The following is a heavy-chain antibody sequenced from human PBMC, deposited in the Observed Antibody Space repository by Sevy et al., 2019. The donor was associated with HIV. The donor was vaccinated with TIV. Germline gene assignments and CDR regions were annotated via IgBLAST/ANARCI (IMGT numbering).Heavy chain of an antibody. D-gene: IGHD2-21*02. CDR1: GFTFTLYA. CDR3: ARVAFEYCTDDCYHRFDY. CDR2: ISYSGTNK. J-gene: IGHJ4*02. V-gene: IGHV3-30-3*01. Sequence: GGSLRLSCAASGFTFTLYAIHWVRQAPGKGLEWVALISYSGTNKYYADSVMGRFTISRDDSKKTAYLQMNNLRTDDTAVYYCARVAFEYCTDDCYHRFDYWGQGTQVTVSS.